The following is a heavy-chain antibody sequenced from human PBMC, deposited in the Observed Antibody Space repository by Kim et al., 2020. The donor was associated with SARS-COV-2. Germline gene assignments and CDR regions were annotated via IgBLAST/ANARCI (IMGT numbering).Heavy chain of an antibody. CDR3: ATESPPDDAFGI. Sequence: GGSLRLSCAASGFTFSRYGIHWVRRAPGKGLEWVAVISSDGAIKYYEDSVKGRFTISRDSSKNTVYLQMNSLRVEDTGVYYCATESPPDDAFGIWGQGT. CDR1: GFTFSRYG. CDR2: ISSDGAIK. V-gene: IGHV3-30*03. J-gene: IGHJ3*02.